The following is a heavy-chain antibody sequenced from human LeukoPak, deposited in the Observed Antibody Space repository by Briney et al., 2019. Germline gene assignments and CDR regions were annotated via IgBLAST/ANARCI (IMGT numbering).Heavy chain of an antibody. Sequence: ASVKVSCKVSGYTLTELSMHWVRQAPGQGLEWMGWISAYNGNTNYAQKLQGRVTMTTDTSTSTAYMGLRSLRSDDTAVYYCARERGPDYDFWSGYFSVEEPAFDYWGQGTLVTVSS. CDR1: GYTLTELS. J-gene: IGHJ4*02. CDR3: ARERGPDYDFWSGYFSVEEPAFDY. CDR2: ISAYNGNT. V-gene: IGHV1-18*01. D-gene: IGHD3-3*01.